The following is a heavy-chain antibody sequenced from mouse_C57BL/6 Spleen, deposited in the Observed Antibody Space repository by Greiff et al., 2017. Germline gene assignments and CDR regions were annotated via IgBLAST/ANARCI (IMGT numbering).Heavy chain of an antibody. CDR3: ARYDGYPSYAMDY. D-gene: IGHD2-3*01. CDR1: GFTFSSYA. CDR2: ISDGGSYT. V-gene: IGHV5-4*01. J-gene: IGHJ4*01. Sequence: EVQRVESGGGLVKPGGSLKLSCAASGFTFSSYAMSWVRQTPEKRLEWVATISDGGSYTYYPDNVKGRFTISRDNAKNNLYLQMSHLKSEDTAMYYCARYDGYPSYAMDYWGQGTSVTVSS.